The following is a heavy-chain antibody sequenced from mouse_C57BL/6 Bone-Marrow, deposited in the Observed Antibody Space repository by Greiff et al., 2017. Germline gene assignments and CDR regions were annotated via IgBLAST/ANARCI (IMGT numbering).Heavy chain of an antibody. CDR1: GYTFTSYW. D-gene: IGHD4-1*01. CDR3: ARSGPLGRSCDY. J-gene: IGHJ2*01. CDR2: IYPTSGRT. V-gene: IGHV1-55*01. Sequence: QVQLQQPGAELVKPGASVKMSCKASGYTFTSYWITWVKQRPGQGLEWIGDIYPTSGRTNYNEKFKSKAILTVDTSSNTAYMQLSSLTSEDSAVFCGARSGPLGRSCDYWGQGTTLTVSS.